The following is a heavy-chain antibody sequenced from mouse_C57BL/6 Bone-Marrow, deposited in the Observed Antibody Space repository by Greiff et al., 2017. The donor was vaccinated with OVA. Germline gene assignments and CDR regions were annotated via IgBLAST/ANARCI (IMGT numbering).Heavy chain of an antibody. J-gene: IGHJ3*01. CDR3: ARPRAGSFAY. CDR1: GFTFSSYG. CDR2: ISSGGSYT. Sequence: EVKLQESGGDLVKPGGSLKLSCAASGFTFSSYGMSWVRQTPDKRLEWVATISSGGSYTYYPDSVKGRFTISRDNAKNTLYLQTSSLKSEDTAMYYCARPRAGSFAYWGQGTLVTVSA. V-gene: IGHV5-6*01. D-gene: IGHD3-1*01.